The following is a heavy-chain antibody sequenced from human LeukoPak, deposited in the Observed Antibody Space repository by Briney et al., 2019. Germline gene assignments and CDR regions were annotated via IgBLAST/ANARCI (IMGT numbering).Heavy chain of an antibody. CDR2: SSYDGNNH. V-gene: IGHV3-30-3*01. J-gene: IGHJ6*02. CDR3: ARESGSAYYYYGMDV. CDR1: GFTFSSFA. Sequence: GGSLRLSCAGSGFTFSSFAMHWVRQAPGKGLEWVAVSSYDGNNHYYPDSVKGRFTVSRDNAKNTLYLQMNSLRAEDTAVYYCARESGSAYYYYGMDVWGQGTTVTVSS.